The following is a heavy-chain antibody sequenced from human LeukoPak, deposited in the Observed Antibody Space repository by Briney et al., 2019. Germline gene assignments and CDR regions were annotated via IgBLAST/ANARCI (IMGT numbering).Heavy chain of an antibody. D-gene: IGHD6-13*01. CDR1: GFTFSAYW. CDR2: IKQDGSEK. V-gene: IGHV3-7*01. Sequence: GGSLRLSCAASGFTFSAYWMSWVRQAPGKGLEWVANIKQDGSEKYYVDSVKGRFTISGDNAKNSLYLQMNSLRAEDTAVYYCARIPSSWYAIYYYYYGMDVWGQGTTVTVSS. CDR3: ARIPSSWYAIYYYYYGMDV. J-gene: IGHJ6*02.